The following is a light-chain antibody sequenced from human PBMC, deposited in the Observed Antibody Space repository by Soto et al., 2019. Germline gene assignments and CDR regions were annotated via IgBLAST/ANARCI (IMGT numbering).Light chain of an antibody. CDR3: SSYAGSHNVV. V-gene: IGLV2-8*01. Sequence: QSVLTQPPAASGSPGQSVTISCTGTSSDVGAYNYVSWYQQHPGKAPKLIIYEVNERPSGVPDRFSGSKSGNTASLTVFGLQAEDEADYFCSSYAGSHNVVFGGGTKLTVL. CDR2: EVN. J-gene: IGLJ2*01. CDR1: SSDVGAYNY.